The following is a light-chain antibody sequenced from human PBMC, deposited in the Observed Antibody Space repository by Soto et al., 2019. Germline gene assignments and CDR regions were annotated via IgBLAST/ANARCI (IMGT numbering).Light chain of an antibody. CDR2: EVN. V-gene: IGLV2-23*02. CDR3: CSYAGSPYV. CDR1: SSDFGSYNL. Sequence: QSVLTQPASVSGSPGQSITISCTGTSSDFGSYNLGSWYQQHPGKAPILMIYEVNKRPSGVSNRFSGSKSGNTASLTISGLQAEDEADYYCCSYAGSPYVFGTGTKVTVL. J-gene: IGLJ1*01.